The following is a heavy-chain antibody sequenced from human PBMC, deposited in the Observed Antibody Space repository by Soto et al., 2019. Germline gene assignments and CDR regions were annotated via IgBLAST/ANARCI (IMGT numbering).Heavy chain of an antibody. CDR1: GGTFSSYT. CDR2: IIPILGIA. D-gene: IGHD3-3*01. CDR3: ARGYDFWSGYQSISCFDP. V-gene: IGHV1-69*02. J-gene: IGHJ5*02. Sequence: QVQLVQSGAEVKKPGSSVKVSCKASGGTFSSYTISWVRQAPGQGLEWMGRIIPILGIANYAQKFQGRVTITADKSMSTAYMELSSLRSEDTAVYYCARGYDFWSGYQSISCFDPWGQGTLVTVSS.